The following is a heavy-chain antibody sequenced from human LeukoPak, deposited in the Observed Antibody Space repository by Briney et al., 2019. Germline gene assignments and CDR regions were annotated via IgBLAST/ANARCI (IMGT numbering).Heavy chain of an antibody. D-gene: IGHD1-20*01. CDR2: IYYSGTT. J-gene: IGHJ4*02. CDR1: GGSISSSTYY. V-gene: IGHV4-39*01. CDR3: ARQDNYYFVY. Sequence: PSETLSLTCTGSGGSISSSTYYWGWIRQPPGKGLEWIGSIYYSGTTYYNPSLKSRVTISVDMSKNQFSLKLSSVTAADTAVYYCARQDNYYFVYWGQGILVTVSS.